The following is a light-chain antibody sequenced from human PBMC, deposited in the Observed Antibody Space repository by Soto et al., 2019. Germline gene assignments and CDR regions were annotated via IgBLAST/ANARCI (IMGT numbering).Light chain of an antibody. V-gene: IGKV3-20*01. CDR1: QSVISSY. J-gene: IGKJ1*01. CDR2: GAS. Sequence: EIVLTQSPGTLSLSPGERATLSCRSSQSVISSYLAWYQQKPGQAPRLXIYGASIRATGIPDRFSGSGSGTDFTLSISRLEPEDFAVYYCQQYNNWPRTFGQGTKVDIK. CDR3: QQYNNWPRT.